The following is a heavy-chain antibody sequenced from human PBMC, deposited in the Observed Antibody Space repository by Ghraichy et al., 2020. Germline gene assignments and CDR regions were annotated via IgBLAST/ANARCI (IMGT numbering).Heavy chain of an antibody. J-gene: IGHJ5*02. CDR3: IRELLGS. Sequence: GSLRLSCAASGFIFSDSGMHWVHQASGKGLEWIGRIRDRANNYATAYAASVQGRFTISRDDSKNTAYLQMNSLKTDDTAVYYCIRELLGSWGQGTLVTVSS. CDR2: IRDRANNYAT. CDR1: GFIFSDSG. V-gene: IGHV3-73*01. D-gene: IGHD1-7*01.